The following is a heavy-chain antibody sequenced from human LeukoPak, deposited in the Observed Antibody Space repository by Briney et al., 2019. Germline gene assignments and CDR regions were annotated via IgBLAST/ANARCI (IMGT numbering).Heavy chain of an antibody. V-gene: IGHV5-51*01. CDR1: GYSFTSYW. Sequence: GESLKISCKGPGYSFTSYWIGWVRQMPGQGLGWMGIIYPGDSDTRYSPSFQGQVTISADKSISTAYLQWSSLKASDTAMYYCATWSDWTGYFDYWGQGTLVTVSS. D-gene: IGHD2-21*01. CDR2: IYPGDSDT. J-gene: IGHJ4*02. CDR3: ATWSDWTGYFDY.